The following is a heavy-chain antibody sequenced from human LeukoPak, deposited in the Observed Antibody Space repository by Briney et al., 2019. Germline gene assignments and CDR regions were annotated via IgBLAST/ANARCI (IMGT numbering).Heavy chain of an antibody. Sequence: GGSLRLSCTASGFTFNTYWMNWARQAPGKGLEWVASINPSESVKYYVNSVKGRFTISRDNAKNSLYLQMSNLRAEDTAVYFCARGGGLDVWGQGATVTVFS. D-gene: IGHD3-16*01. CDR3: ARGGGLDV. V-gene: IGHV3-7*03. J-gene: IGHJ6*02. CDR2: INPSESVK. CDR1: GFTFNTYW.